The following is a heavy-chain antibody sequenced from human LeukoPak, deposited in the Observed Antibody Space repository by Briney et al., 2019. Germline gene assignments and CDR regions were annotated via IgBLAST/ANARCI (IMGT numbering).Heavy chain of an antibody. CDR2: IYYSGST. CDR3: AGYSSGWRRVVDY. V-gene: IGHV4-39*01. J-gene: IGHJ4*02. D-gene: IGHD6-19*01. CDR1: GGSISSSSYY. Sequence: SETLSLTCTVSGGSISSSSYYWGWIRQPPGKGLEWIGSIYYSGSTYYNPSLKSRVTISVDTSKNQFSLKLSSVTAADTAVYYCAGYSSGWRRVVDYWGQGTLVTVSS.